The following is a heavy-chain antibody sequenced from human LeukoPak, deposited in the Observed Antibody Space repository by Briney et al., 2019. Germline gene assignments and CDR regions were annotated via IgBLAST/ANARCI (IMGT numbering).Heavy chain of an antibody. CDR1: GFTFSNYG. V-gene: IGHV3-23*01. J-gene: IGHJ6*04. CDR2: TSGSGENS. D-gene: IGHD3-10*02. CDR3: AELGITMIGGV. Sequence: GGSLRLSCAASGFTFSNYGMSWVRQAPGKGLEWVSVTSGSGENSYYADSVKGRFTISRDNGKNSVYLQINSLRAEDTAVYYCAELGITMIGGVWGKGTTVTISS.